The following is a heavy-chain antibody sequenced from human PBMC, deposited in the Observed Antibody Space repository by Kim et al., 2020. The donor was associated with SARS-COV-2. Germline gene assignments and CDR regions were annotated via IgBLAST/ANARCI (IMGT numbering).Heavy chain of an antibody. V-gene: IGHV5-51*01. D-gene: IGHD2-15*01. CDR1: GYSFTSYW. J-gene: IGHJ5*02. CDR2: IYPGDSDT. Sequence: GASLKISCKGSGYSFTSYWIGWVRQMPGKGLEWMGIIYPGDSDTRYSPSFQGQVTISADKSISTAYLQWSSLKASDTAMYYCATRYCSGGSCYLGFDPWGQGTLVTVSS. CDR3: ATRYCSGGSCYLGFDP.